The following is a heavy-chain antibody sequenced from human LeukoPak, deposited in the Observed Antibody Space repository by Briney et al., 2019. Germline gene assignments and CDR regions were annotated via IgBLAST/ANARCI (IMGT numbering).Heavy chain of an antibody. V-gene: IGHV3-23*01. CDR2: ISAGGGSA. J-gene: IGHJ4*02. CDR3: ARRDISGWFSLDS. Sequence: GGSLRLSCAASGFTFSSYPMSWVRQAPGKGLEWVSSISAGGGSAYYADSVKGRFTISRDNSKNMFHLQMDSLRAEDTALYYCARRDISGWFSLDSWGQGTLVTVSS. CDR1: GFTFSSYP. D-gene: IGHD6-19*01.